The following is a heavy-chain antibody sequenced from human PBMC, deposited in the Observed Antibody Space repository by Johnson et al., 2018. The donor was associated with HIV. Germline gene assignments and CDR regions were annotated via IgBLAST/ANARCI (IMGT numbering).Heavy chain of an antibody. V-gene: IGHV3-30*18. Sequence: QMLLVESGGGLVKPGGSLRLSCAASGFTFSNAWMSWVRQAPGKGLEWVAVISYDGSNKYYADSVKGRFPISRDNSKNTLYLQMNSLRAEDTAVYYCAKDLPRIRIPTNDDAFDIWGQGTMVTVSS. CDR3: AKDLPRIRIPTNDDAFDI. D-gene: IGHD2-8*01. J-gene: IGHJ3*02. CDR1: GFTFSNAW. CDR2: ISYDGSNK.